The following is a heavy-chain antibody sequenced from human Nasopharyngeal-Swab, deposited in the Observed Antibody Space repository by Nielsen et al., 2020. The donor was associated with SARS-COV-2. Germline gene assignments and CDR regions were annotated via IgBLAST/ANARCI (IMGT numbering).Heavy chain of an antibody. J-gene: IGHJ4*02. Sequence: GESLKISCAASEFAFSSYWMHWVRQAPEKGLVWVSRINSDGTRTNYADSVKGRFTISRDNAKNSLYLQMNSLRAEDTALYYCAKVGSGYDNDYWGQGTLVTVSS. CDR1: EFAFSSYW. V-gene: IGHV3-74*01. D-gene: IGHD3-22*01. CDR2: INSDGTRT. CDR3: AKVGSGYDNDY.